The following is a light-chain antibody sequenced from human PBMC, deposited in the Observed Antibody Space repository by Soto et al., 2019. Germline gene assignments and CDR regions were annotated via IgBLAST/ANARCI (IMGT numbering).Light chain of an antibody. CDR2: KAS. CDR1: QTISSW. J-gene: IGKJ1*01. Sequence: DIQMTQSPSTLSGSVGDRVTITCRASQTISSWLAWYQQKPGKAPKLLIYKASTLKSGVPSRFSGSGSGTEFTLTISSLQPDDFATYDCQHYNSYSEAVGKGTKVELK. CDR3: QHYNSYSEA. V-gene: IGKV1-5*03.